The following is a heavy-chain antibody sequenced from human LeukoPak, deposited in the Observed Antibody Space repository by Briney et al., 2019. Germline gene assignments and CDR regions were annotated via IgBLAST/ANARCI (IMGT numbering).Heavy chain of an antibody. Sequence: SETLSLTCAVYGGSFSGYYWSWIRQPPGKGLEWIGEINHSGSTNYNPSLKSRVTISVDTSKNQFSLKLSSVTAADTAVYYCARGPRGYSYGPRGNWFDPWGQGTLVTVSS. CDR2: INHSGST. V-gene: IGHV4-34*01. CDR1: GGSFSGYY. D-gene: IGHD5-18*01. CDR3: ARGPRGYSYGPRGNWFDP. J-gene: IGHJ5*02.